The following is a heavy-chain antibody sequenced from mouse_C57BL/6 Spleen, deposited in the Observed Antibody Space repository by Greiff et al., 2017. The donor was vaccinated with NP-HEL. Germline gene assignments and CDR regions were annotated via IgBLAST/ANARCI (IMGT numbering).Heavy chain of an antibody. J-gene: IGHJ4*01. CDR2: IYPGDGDT. V-gene: IGHV1-80*01. Sequence: QVQLQQSGAELVKPGASVKIFCKASGYAFSSYWMNWVKQRPGKGLEWIGQIYPGDGDTNYNGKFKGKATLTADKSSSTAYMQLSSLTSEDSAVYFCAREDYDEGYYAMDYWGQGTSVTVSS. D-gene: IGHD2-4*01. CDR1: GYAFSSYW. CDR3: AREDYDEGYYAMDY.